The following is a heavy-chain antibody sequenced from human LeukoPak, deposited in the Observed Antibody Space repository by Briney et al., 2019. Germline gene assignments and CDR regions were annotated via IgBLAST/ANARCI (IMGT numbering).Heavy chain of an antibody. J-gene: IGHJ4*02. CDR1: GGSISSYY. CDR2: IYTSGST. Sequence: SETLSLTCTVSGGSISSYYWSWIRQPAGEGLEWIGRIYTSGSTNYNPSLKSRVTMSVDTSKNQFSLKLSSVTAADTAVYYCARDDHCGGDCYYFDYWGQGTLVTVSS. V-gene: IGHV4-4*07. D-gene: IGHD2-21*02. CDR3: ARDDHCGGDCYYFDY.